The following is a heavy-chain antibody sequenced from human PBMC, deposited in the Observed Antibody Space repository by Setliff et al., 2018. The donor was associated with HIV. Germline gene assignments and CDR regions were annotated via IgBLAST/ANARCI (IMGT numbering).Heavy chain of an antibody. D-gene: IGHD6-19*01. CDR2: IIHSGST. CDR3: ARRSGWFYDY. Sequence: SETLSLTCTVSGGSISSHYWSWIRQPPGKGLEWIGEIIHSGSTNYNPSLKSRVTLSVDTSKNQFSLKLSSVTAADTAVYYCARRSGWFYDYWGQGTLVTVSS. V-gene: IGHV4-34*12. J-gene: IGHJ4*02. CDR1: GGSISSHY.